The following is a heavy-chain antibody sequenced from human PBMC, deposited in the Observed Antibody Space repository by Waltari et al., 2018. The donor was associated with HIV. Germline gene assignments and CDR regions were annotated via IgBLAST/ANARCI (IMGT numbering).Heavy chain of an antibody. V-gene: IGHV1-24*01. D-gene: IGHD4-17*01. CDR2: FEPGEGET. CDR1: GYTLTELS. CDR3: ATRRHGDDAWGAFDI. Sequence: QVQLVQSGAEVKKPGASVKVSCKVSGYTLTELSMHWVRQAPGKGLEGMGGFEPGEGETNYAQKFQGRGTRTEDTSTDTAYMELSSLRSEDTAVYYCATRRHGDDAWGAFDIWGQGTMVTVSS. J-gene: IGHJ3*02.